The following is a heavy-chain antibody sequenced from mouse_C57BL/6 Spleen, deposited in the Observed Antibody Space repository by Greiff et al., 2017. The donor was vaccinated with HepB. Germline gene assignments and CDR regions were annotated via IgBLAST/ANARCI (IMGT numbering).Heavy chain of an antibody. J-gene: IGHJ2*01. V-gene: IGHV1-26*01. CDR3: ARFPSAGTVVFDY. Sequence: EVQLQQSGPELVKPGASVKISCKASGYTFTDYYMNWVKQSHGKSLEWIGDINPNNGGTSYNQKFKGKATLTVDKSSSTAYMELRSLTSEDSAVYYCARFPSAGTVVFDYWGQGTTLTVSS. D-gene: IGHD1-1*01. CDR2: INPNNGGT. CDR1: GYTFTDYY.